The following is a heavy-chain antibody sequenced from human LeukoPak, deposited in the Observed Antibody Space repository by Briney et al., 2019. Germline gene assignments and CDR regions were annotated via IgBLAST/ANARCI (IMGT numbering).Heavy chain of an antibody. J-gene: IGHJ4*02. Sequence: ASVKVSCKASVYTFTGYYMHWVRQAPGQGLEWMGWINPNSGGTNYAQKFQGRVTMTRDTSISTAYMELSRLRSDDTAVYYCARDRTAVAGTFDYWGQGTLVTVSS. CDR3: ARDRTAVAGTFDY. D-gene: IGHD6-19*01. V-gene: IGHV1-2*02. CDR2: INPNSGGT. CDR1: VYTFTGYY.